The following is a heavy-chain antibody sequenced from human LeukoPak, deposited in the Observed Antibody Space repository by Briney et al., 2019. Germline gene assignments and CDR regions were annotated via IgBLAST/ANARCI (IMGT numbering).Heavy chain of an antibody. J-gene: IGHJ4*02. V-gene: IGHV4-39*01. Sequence: SETLSLTCTVSGGSISSSSYYWGWIRQPPGKGLEWIGSIYYSGSTYYNPSLKSRVTISVDTSKNQFSLELSSVTAADTAVYYCARLTRIAAAVDYWGQGTLVTVSS. D-gene: IGHD6-13*01. CDR1: GGSISSSSYY. CDR3: ARLTRIAAAVDY. CDR2: IYYSGST.